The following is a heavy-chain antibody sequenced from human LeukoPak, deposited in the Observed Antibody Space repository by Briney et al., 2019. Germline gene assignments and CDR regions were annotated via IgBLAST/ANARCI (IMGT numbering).Heavy chain of an antibody. CDR2: IIPILGIA. Sequence: SVKVSCKASGGTFSSYAISWVRQAPGQGLEWMGRIIPILGIANYAQKFQGRVTITADESTSTAYMELSSLRSEDTAVYYCARGPDYYDRGKRADPWGQGTLVTVSS. V-gene: IGHV1-69*04. D-gene: IGHD3-22*01. J-gene: IGHJ5*02. CDR3: ARGPDYYDRGKRADP. CDR1: GGTFSSYA.